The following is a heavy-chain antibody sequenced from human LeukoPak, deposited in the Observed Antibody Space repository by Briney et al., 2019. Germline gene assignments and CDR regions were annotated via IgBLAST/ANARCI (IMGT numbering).Heavy chain of an antibody. V-gene: IGHV3-7*05. D-gene: IGHD1-26*01. CDR2: INQDGGAV. CDR3: ARADTGRGAIVGGTDDH. J-gene: IGHJ5*02. Sequence: AGSLRLSCAASGFLFNVRWMSWVRQAPGKGLEWVANINQDGGAVYYVDSVKGRFTISRDNAENSLFLQMDSLRVEDTAVYYCARADTGRGAIVGGTDDHLGQGTLVTVSS. CDR1: GFLFNVRW.